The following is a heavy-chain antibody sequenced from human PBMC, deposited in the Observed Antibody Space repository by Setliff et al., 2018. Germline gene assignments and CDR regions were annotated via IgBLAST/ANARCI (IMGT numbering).Heavy chain of an antibody. CDR2: ISYSGIT. D-gene: IGHD1-1*01. Sequence: PSETLSLTCTVSGASVSGNSYYWGWIRQPPGKGLEWIGFISYSGITTYNVSLKSRVSISVDTSKNQLSLTLSSVTAADTAVYYCVREGYSEYFQDWGQGSLVTVSS. V-gene: IGHV4-61*01. J-gene: IGHJ1*01. CDR3: VREGYSEYFQD. CDR1: GASVSGNSYY.